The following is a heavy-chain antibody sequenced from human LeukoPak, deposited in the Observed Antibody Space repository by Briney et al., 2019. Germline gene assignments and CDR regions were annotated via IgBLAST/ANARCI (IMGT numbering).Heavy chain of an antibody. D-gene: IGHD3-3*01. CDR3: ARQSTQYDFWSGYHYYYYGMDV. V-gene: IGHV5-51*01. CDR1: GYSFTSYW. Sequence: EESLKISCKGSGYSFTSYWIGWVRQMPGKGLEWMGIIYPGDSDTRYSPSFQGQVTISADKSISTAYLQWSSLKASDTAMYYCARQSTQYDFWSGYHYYYYGMDVWGQGTTVTVSS. J-gene: IGHJ6*02. CDR2: IYPGDSDT.